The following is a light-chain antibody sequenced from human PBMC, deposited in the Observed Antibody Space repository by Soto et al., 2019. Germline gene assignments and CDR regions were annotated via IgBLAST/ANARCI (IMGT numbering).Light chain of an antibody. Sequence: DIQMTQSPSSLSASLGDRVTITCRASQTIRKYLSWYQQNPGTAPRLLIYGASTLQNGIPPRFSGIGSGTDFTLIIDNLQPEDSATYYCQQRFTSPNTFGGGTKIQIK. J-gene: IGKJ4*02. V-gene: IGKV1-39*01. CDR3: QQRFTSPNT. CDR1: QTIRKY. CDR2: GAS.